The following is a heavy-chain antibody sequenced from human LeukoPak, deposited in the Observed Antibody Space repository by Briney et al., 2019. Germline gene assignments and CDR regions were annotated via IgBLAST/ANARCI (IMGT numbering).Heavy chain of an antibody. CDR1: GFTFSSFG. J-gene: IGHJ6*02. Sequence: GGSLRLSCAASGFTFSSFGMNWVRQGPGKGLEWVSSITGSGGDTHYADSVKGRFTISRDNSKNTLYLQMNSLRAEDTAVYYCAREVRREIYGMDVWGQGTTVTVSS. D-gene: IGHD1-26*01. CDR2: ITGSGGDT. V-gene: IGHV3-23*01. CDR3: AREVRREIYGMDV.